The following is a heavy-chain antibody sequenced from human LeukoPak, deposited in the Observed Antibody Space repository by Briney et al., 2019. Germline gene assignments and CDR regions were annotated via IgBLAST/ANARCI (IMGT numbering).Heavy chain of an antibody. D-gene: IGHD3-16*01. CDR2: IYYSGRN. CDR3: ARETSQKGAHYMDV. CDR1: GGSISSSSYY. V-gene: IGHV4-39*07. Sequence: SETLSLTCTVSGGSISSSSYYWGWIRQPPGKGLECIGSIYYSGRNYYNPSLKSRVTISVDTSRNQFSLKLSSVTAADTAVYYCARETSQKGAHYMDVWGKGTTVTISS. J-gene: IGHJ6*03.